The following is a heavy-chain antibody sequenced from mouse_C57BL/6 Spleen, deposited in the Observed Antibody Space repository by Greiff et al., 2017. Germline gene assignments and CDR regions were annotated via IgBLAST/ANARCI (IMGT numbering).Heavy chain of an antibody. CDR2: IYPGDGDT. V-gene: IGHV1-82*01. J-gene: IGHJ4*01. CDR3: ARVDTTVVAKYYYAMDY. CDR1: GYAFSSSW. Sequence: QVQLKQSGPELVKPGASVKISCKASGYAFSSSWMNWVKQRPGKGLEWIGRIYPGDGDTNYNGKFKGKATLTADKSSSTAYMQISSLTSEDSAVYCCARVDTTVVAKYYYAMDYWGQGTSVTVSS. D-gene: IGHD1-1*01.